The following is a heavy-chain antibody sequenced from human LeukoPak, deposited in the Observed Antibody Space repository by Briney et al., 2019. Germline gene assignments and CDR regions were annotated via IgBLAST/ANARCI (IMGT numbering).Heavy chain of an antibody. CDR1: GGSVSSDY. CDR2: MHYTGST. J-gene: IGHJ5*02. V-gene: IGHV4-59*02. Sequence: PSETLSLTCSVSGGSVSSDYWAWIRQPPGKGLEWIGYMHYTGSTNYNPSLKSRVTISLATSKNQFSLKLSSVTAADTAVYYCARDRYLDWFDPWGQGTLVTVSS. D-gene: IGHD1-14*01. CDR3: ARDRYLDWFDP.